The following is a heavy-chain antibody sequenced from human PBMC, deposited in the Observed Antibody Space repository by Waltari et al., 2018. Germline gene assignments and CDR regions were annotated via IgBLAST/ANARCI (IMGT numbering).Heavy chain of an antibody. Sequence: QVQLVQSGAEVKKPGSSVKVSCKASGGTFSSYAISWVRQAPGQGLEWMGGIIPIFGTANYEQKFQGRVTITADESTSTAYMELSSLRSEDTAVYYCARDRRIVTMIVVARAFDIWGQGTMVTVSS. V-gene: IGHV1-69*01. J-gene: IGHJ3*02. CDR2: IIPIFGTA. D-gene: IGHD3-22*01. CDR1: GGTFSSYA. CDR3: ARDRRIVTMIVVARAFDI.